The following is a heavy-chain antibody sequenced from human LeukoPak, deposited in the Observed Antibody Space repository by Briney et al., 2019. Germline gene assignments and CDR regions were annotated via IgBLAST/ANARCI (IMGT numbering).Heavy chain of an antibody. Sequence: SVKVSCKASGYTFTSYYMHWVRQAPGQGLEWMGGIIPMFGTRNYAQKFQGRVTITADESTSTAYMELSSLRSEDTALYYCARGPNPEIAVAGMIFDYWGQGTLVTVSS. V-gene: IGHV1-69*13. CDR1: GYTFTSYY. J-gene: IGHJ4*02. CDR3: ARGPNPEIAVAGMIFDY. D-gene: IGHD6-19*01. CDR2: IIPMFGTR.